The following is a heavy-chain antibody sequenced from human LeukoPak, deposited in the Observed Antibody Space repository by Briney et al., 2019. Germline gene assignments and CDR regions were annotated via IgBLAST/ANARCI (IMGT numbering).Heavy chain of an antibody. J-gene: IGHJ4*02. Sequence: SQTLSLTCTVSGGSISSGVYYWSWIRQHPGKGLEWIGYIYYSGSTYYNPSLGSRVTITIDTSKNELSLKLRSVTAADTAVYYCARRIYYDSSGYYHFDYWGQGTLVTVSS. CDR1: GGSISSGVYY. CDR2: IYYSGST. CDR3: ARRIYYDSSGYYHFDY. D-gene: IGHD3-22*01. V-gene: IGHV4-31*03.